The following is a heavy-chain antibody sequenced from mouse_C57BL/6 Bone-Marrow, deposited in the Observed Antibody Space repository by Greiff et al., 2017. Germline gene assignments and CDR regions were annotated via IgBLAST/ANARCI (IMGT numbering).Heavy chain of an antibody. D-gene: IGHD2-3*01. Sequence: VQLQQSGAELARPGASVKLSCKASGYTFTSYGISWVKQRTGQGLEWIGEIYPRSGNTYYNEKFKGKATLTADKSSSPAYMELRSLTSEDSAVYFCARYNGYYRPWFAYWGQGTLVTVSA. V-gene: IGHV1-81*01. CDR2: IYPRSGNT. CDR3: ARYNGYYRPWFAY. J-gene: IGHJ3*01. CDR1: GYTFTSYG.